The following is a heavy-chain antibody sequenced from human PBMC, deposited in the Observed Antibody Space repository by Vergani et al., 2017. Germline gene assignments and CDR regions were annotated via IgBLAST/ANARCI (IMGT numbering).Heavy chain of an antibody. J-gene: IGHJ4*02. V-gene: IGHV3-11*01. Sequence: QVQLVESGGRFVTPGRSLRLSSAPSRFTFPPSSLPWFPPPPAPALPCFSYLSSSGSTIYYADSVKGRFTISRDNAKHSLYLQMNSLRAEDTAVYYCASDQRRHPLLYCSGGSCYKDLYYFHYWGQGTLVTVSS. CDR2: LSSSGSTI. CDR1: RFTFPPSS. D-gene: IGHD2-15*01. CDR3: ASDQRRHPLLYCSGGSCYKDLYYFHY.